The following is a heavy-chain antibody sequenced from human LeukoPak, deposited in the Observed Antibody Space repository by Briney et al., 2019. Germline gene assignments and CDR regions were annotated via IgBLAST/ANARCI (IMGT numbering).Heavy chain of an antibody. CDR2: IYYSGST. J-gene: IGHJ4*02. CDR3: ARVAAPGTYDY. D-gene: IGHD1-7*01. V-gene: IGHV4-39*01. Sequence: NPSETLSLTYTVSGGSISSSSYYWGWIRQPPGKGLEWIGSIYYSGSTYYNPSLKSRVTISVDTSKNQFSLKLSSVTAADTAVYYCARVAAPGTYDYWGQGTLVTVSS. CDR1: GGSISSSSYY.